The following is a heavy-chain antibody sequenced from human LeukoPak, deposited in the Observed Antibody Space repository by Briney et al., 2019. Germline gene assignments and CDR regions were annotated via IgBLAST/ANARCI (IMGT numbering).Heavy chain of an antibody. D-gene: IGHD3-22*01. CDR1: GGSISSYY. J-gene: IGHJ4*02. Sequence: SETLSLTCTVSGGSISSYYWSWIRQPPGKGLEWIGSIYHSGSTYYNPSLKSRVTISVDTSKNQFSLKLSSVTAADTAVYYCARVGSSGYYSYDPPEYYFDYWGQGTLVTVSS. CDR2: IYHSGST. V-gene: IGHV4-38-2*02. CDR3: ARVGSSGYYSYDPPEYYFDY.